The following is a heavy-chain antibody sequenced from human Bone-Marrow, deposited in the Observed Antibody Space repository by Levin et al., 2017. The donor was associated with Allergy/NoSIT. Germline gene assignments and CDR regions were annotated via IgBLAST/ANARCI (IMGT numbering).Heavy chain of an antibody. CDR3: ARGGPPGDIVAVAAESALHQHGLDV. J-gene: IGHJ6*02. V-gene: IGHV1-18*01. Sequence: KAGESLKISCKASGYTFVNYGINWVRQAPGEGLQWMGWISLYNKNYAQKFQGRVTMTADRLTTTAYMELRSLRSDDTAVYYCARGGPPGDIVAVAAESALHQHGLDVWGQGTTVTVTS. CDR1: GYTFVNYG. D-gene: IGHD2-15*01. CDR2: ISLYNK.